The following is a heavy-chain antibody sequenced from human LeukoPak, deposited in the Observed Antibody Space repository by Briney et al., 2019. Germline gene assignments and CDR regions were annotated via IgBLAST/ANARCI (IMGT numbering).Heavy chain of an antibody. CDR2: LHSDGST. J-gene: IGHJ4*01. D-gene: IGHD3-10*01. CDR3: AKYNAGTYVTD. V-gene: IGHV3-66*01. CDR1: GFTVSANY. Sequence: GGSLRLSCAASGFTVSANYMSWVRQAPGKGLEWVSLLHSDGSTYYADSVKGRFTISRDSSKNTLYLQMNSLRAEDTAVYYCAKYNAGTYVTDWGQGTLVTVSS.